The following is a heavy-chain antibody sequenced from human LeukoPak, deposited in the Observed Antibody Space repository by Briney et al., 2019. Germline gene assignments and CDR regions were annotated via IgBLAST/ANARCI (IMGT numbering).Heavy chain of an antibody. CDR2: IYYSGGT. V-gene: IGHV4-59*01. CDR1: GGSMSSYC. J-gene: IGHJ3*02. D-gene: IGHD6-19*01. CDR3: ARNTSVAGDAFDI. Sequence: SETLSLTCTVSGGSMSSYCWTWIRQTPGKGLEWIGHIYYSGGTNYNPALKSRVTISVDTSKSQFSLQLNSLSAADTAVYYCARNTSVAGDAFDIWGQGTMVIVSS.